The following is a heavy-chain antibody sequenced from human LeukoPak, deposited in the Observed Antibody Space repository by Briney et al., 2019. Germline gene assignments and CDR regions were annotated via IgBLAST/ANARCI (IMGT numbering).Heavy chain of an antibody. D-gene: IGHD6-13*01. V-gene: IGHV3-11*01. CDR3: ARGNGAAAGAPNFDY. J-gene: IGHJ4*02. CDR1: GFSFSDYY. Sequence: GGSLRLSCAATGFSFSDYYMNWFRQVPGKGLEWISYISNSGGAMFYADSVKGRFTVSRDNARNSLYLQMTSLRVEDTAVYYCARGNGAAAGAPNFDYWGQGTLVTVSS. CDR2: ISNSGGAM.